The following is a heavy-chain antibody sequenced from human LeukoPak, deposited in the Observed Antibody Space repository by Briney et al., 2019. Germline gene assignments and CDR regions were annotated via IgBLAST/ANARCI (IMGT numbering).Heavy chain of an antibody. D-gene: IGHD5-18*01. V-gene: IGHV4-59*01. CDR3: ARENDHCYGYRGFDY. Sequence: PSVTLSLTCTVSGVCISSYYWSWIPQPPGKGLEWIRYIYYSGSTNYNPSLKSRVTISVDTSKNQFSLKLSSVTAADTAVYYCARENDHCYGYRGFDYWGQGTLVTVPS. CDR2: IYYSGST. CDR1: GVCISSYY. J-gene: IGHJ4*02.